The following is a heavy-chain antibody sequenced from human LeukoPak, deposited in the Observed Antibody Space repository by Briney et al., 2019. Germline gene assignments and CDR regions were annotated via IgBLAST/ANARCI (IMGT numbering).Heavy chain of an antibody. J-gene: IGHJ4*02. V-gene: IGHV3-7*01. CDR2: IKQDGSQK. CDR1: GFTFSSYW. CDR3: ARGVPYASWSGPHYSDY. D-gene: IGHD3-3*01. Sequence: GGSLRLSCAASGFTFSSYWMSWVRQAPGKGLEWVANIKQDGSQKYYVDSVKGRFNISRDNAKNSLYLQMNSLRAEDTAVYYCARGVPYASWSGPHYSDYWGQGALVTVSS.